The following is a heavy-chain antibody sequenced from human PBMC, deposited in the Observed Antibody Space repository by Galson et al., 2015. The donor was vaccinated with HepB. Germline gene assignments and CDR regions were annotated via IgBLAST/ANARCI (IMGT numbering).Heavy chain of an antibody. CDR2: ISWNNGDI. Sequence: SLRLSCAASGFNFGNHAMHWVRQAPGKGLEWVSGISWNNGDIGYADSVEGRFTISRDNAKNSLDLQMTSLRVEDTALYYCAKGPGIAVAKRYFDYCGQGTLVTVSS. J-gene: IGHJ4*02. D-gene: IGHD6-19*01. V-gene: IGHV3-9*01. CDR1: GFNFGNHA. CDR3: AKGPGIAVAKRYFDY.